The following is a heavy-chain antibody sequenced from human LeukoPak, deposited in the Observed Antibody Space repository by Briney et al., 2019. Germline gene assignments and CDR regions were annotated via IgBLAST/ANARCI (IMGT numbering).Heavy chain of an antibody. J-gene: IGHJ4*02. CDR3: ARGSNVDTSMVTPFDY. CDR2: MNPNSGGA. Sequence: ASVKVSCKPSGYTFTGYYIHWVRQAPGQGLEWMGWMNPNSGGATYARQFQGRVTMTRVTSINTAYIEVSRLRSDDTAVYYCARGSNVDTSMVTPFDYWGQGTLVTVSS. CDR1: GYTFTGYY. V-gene: IGHV1-2*02. D-gene: IGHD5-18*01.